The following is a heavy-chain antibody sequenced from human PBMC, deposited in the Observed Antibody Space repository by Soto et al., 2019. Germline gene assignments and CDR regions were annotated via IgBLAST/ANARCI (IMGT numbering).Heavy chain of an antibody. V-gene: IGHV1-69*01. Sequence: QVQLVQSGAEVKKPGSSVKVSCKSSGGTFSTYGFFWVRQAPGQGLEWMGGIIPIFGTTNYAQKFQDRVTITTDESTSPAYMEPTSLKSEDTAVYYSATGGVRVLYSPPRIDPWGQGTLVTVSS. CDR2: IIPIFGTT. D-gene: IGHD2-15*01. CDR1: GGTFSTYG. J-gene: IGHJ5*02. CDR3: ATGGVRVLYSPPRIDP.